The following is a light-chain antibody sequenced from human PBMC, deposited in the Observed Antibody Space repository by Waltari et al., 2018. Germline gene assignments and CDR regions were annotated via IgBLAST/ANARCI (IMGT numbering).Light chain of an antibody. CDR1: QSISRY. CDR2: GAS. V-gene: IGKV3-20*01. J-gene: IGKJ1*01. Sequence: EVVLTQSPGTLSLSPGERAILFCRASQSISRYLVWYQQRPGQAPRLLIYGASIRAAGIPDRFSGSGSGTDFTLSISRLEPEDFAVYYCQNHERLPATFGQGTRVEIK. CDR3: QNHERLPAT.